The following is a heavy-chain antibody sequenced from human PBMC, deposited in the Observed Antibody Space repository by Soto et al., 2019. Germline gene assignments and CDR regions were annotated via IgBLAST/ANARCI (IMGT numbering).Heavy chain of an antibody. J-gene: IGHJ4*02. D-gene: IGHD2-15*01. V-gene: IGHV4-34*01. CDR1: GGSFSGYS. CDR3: ARAHLQGFIVLAVVGQFDY. Sequence: PWETLSLTCTVYGGSFSGYSWSWIRQPPGKGLEWIGEINQSGNANYNPSLKSRVTISVDTSKNQFSLKLSSVTAADTAVYYCARAHLQGFIVLAVVGQFDYWGQGALLTVSS. CDR2: INQSGNA.